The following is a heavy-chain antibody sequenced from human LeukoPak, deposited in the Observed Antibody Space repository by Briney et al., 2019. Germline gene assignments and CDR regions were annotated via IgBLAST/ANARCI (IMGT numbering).Heavy chain of an antibody. CDR3: VRDAITGRLTGDN. CDR1: CYTFTSYG. V-gene: IGHV1-18*01. J-gene: IGHJ4*02. D-gene: IGHD6-6*01. Sequence: ASVKVSCKASCYTFTSYGMSWGRQAPGQGLEWMGWISVYYGKTKYAHTFPGRVTLITDTSASTAYMELRSLRFDDTAVYYCVRDAITGRLTGDNWGQGTLGTVSS. CDR2: ISVYYGKT.